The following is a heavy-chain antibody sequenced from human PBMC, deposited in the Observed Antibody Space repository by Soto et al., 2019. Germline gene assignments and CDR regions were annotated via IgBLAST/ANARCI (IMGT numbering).Heavy chain of an antibody. CDR3: AKDILRKTGVGAFDI. Sequence: GGSLRLSCAASGFTFDDYAMHWVRQAPGKGLEWVSGISWNSGSIGYADSVKGRFTISRDNAKNSLYLQMNSLRAEDTALYYCAKDILRKTGVGAFDIWGQGTMVNVSS. J-gene: IGHJ3*02. CDR2: ISWNSGSI. D-gene: IGHD2-15*01. CDR1: GFTFDDYA. V-gene: IGHV3-9*01.